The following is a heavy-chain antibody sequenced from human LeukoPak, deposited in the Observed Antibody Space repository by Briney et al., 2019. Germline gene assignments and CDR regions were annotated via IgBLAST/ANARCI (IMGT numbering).Heavy chain of an antibody. V-gene: IGHV1-18*01. J-gene: IGHJ4*02. CDR2: ISAYNGNT. D-gene: IGHD2-2*02. Sequence: GASVKVSCKASGYTFTSYGISWVRQAPGQGLEWMGWISAYNGNTNYAQKLQGRVTMTTDTSTSTAYMELRSLRSDDTAVYYCARDRCSSTSCYTRDYYFDYWGQGTLVTVSS. CDR3: ARDRCSSTSCYTRDYYFDY. CDR1: GYTFTSYG.